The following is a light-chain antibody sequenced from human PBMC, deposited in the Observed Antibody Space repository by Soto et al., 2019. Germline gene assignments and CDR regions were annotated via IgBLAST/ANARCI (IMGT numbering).Light chain of an antibody. CDR2: LGS. Sequence: DIVMTQSPLSLPVTPGEPASISCRSSQSILHSNGYNYLDWYLQKPGQSPQHLIYLGSNRAYGVTDRFSGSGSSTDVKLKISRVEAEDVGVYYCMQALQTPRYTCRQGTKLEIK. CDR3: MQALQTPRYT. V-gene: IGKV2-28*01. J-gene: IGKJ2*01. CDR1: QSILHSNGYNY.